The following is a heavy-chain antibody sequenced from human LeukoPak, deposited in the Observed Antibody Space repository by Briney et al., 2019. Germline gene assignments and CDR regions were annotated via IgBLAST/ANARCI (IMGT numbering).Heavy chain of an antibody. CDR3: ARRSYCSSTSCQAALGYYFDY. Sequence: GALRLSCAASGFTFSSYAMQWVRQAPGKGLQGLAVISYDGSNKYYADSVKGRFTISRDNSKNTLYLQMNSLRAEDTAVYYCARRSYCSSTSCQAALGYYFDYWGQGTLVTVSS. V-gene: IGHV3-30-3*01. J-gene: IGHJ4*02. CDR2: ISYDGSNK. D-gene: IGHD2-2*01. CDR1: GFTFSSYA.